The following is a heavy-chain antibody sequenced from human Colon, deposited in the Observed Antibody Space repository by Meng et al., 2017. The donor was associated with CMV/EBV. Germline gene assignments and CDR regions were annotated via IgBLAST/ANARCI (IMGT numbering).Heavy chain of an antibody. D-gene: IGHD3-22*01. CDR1: KFTFSDYF. CDR3: AKPHEDYYYDTRGGYGMDV. Sequence: GESLKISCTASKFTFSDYFMAWLRQAPGKGLEWVSGITGSADRKYYADSVGGRFTISRDNSKNTVYLQMDSLSAEDTAVYFCAKPHEDYYYDTRGGYGMDVWGQGTTVTVSS. CDR2: ITGSADRK. V-gene: IGHV3-23*01. J-gene: IGHJ6*02.